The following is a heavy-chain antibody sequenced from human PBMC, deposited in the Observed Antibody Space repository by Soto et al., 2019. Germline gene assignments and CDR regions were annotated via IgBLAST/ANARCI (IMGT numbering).Heavy chain of an antibody. CDR3: ARSTSSTLNYYYGMDV. D-gene: IGHD6-6*01. J-gene: IGHJ6*02. CDR1: GFTFSSYG. Sequence: LRLSCAASGFTFSSYGMHWVRQAPGKGLEWVAIISYDGSNEFYTDSVKGRFTIARGNSKNTLYLQMNSLRIEDTAVFYCARSTSSTLNYYYGMDVWGQGTTVTVSS. V-gene: IGHV3-30*03. CDR2: ISYDGSNE.